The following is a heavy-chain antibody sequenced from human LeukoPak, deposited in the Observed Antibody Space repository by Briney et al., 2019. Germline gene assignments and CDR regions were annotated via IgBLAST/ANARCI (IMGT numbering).Heavy chain of an antibody. V-gene: IGHV4-4*07. D-gene: IGHD6-6*01. Sequence: PSETLSLTCTVSGDSLSSFYWSWIRQPAGKGLDWIGRMSTSGTTNYNPSLKSRVRMSIDTSKNQFSLNLTSVTAADTAVYYCARGHSSSSTCCIDYWGQGTLVTVSS. CDR1: GDSLSSFY. CDR3: ARGHSSSSTCCIDY. CDR2: MSTSGTT. J-gene: IGHJ4*02.